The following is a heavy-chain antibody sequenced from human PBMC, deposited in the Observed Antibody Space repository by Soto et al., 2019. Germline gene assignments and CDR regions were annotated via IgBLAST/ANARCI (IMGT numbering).Heavy chain of an antibody. CDR3: TTLSYYRASSCFSVSLS. CDR1: GFTFNNAW. V-gene: IGHV3-15*01. CDR2: IRSKTDGGTA. Sequence: GGSLRLSCAASGFTFNNAWMTWVRQVPGKGLEWVARIRSKTDGGTADLAAPVKDRFIISRDDSKNTLYLEMNSLKTEDTAVYHCTTLSYYRASSCFSVSLSWGQGPLITVSS. J-gene: IGHJ5*02. D-gene: IGHD3-16*02.